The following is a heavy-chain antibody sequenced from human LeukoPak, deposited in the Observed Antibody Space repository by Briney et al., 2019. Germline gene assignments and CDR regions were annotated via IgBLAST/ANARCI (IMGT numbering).Heavy chain of an antibody. Sequence: VRQAPGQGLEWMGRINPNSGGTNYAQKFQGRVTMTRDTSISTAYMELSRLRSDDTAVYYCASYSSEVDYWGQGTLVTVSS. CDR3: ASYSSEVDY. D-gene: IGHD6-19*01. CDR2: INPNSGGT. J-gene: IGHJ4*02. V-gene: IGHV1-2*06.